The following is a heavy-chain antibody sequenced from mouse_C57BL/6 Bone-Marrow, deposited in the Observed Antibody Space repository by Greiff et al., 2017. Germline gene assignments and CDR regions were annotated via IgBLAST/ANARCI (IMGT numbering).Heavy chain of an antibody. CDR1: GFNIKDDY. CDR2: IYPENGDT. J-gene: IGHJ2*01. Sequence: VQLQQSGAELVRPGASVKLSCTASGFNIKDDYMHWVKQRPEQGLEWIGWIYPENGDTEYASKFQGKATITADTSSNTAYLQLSSLTSEDTAVYYCTPLITTVVATFDYWGQGTTLTVSS. CDR3: TPLITTVVATFDY. V-gene: IGHV14-4*01. D-gene: IGHD1-1*01.